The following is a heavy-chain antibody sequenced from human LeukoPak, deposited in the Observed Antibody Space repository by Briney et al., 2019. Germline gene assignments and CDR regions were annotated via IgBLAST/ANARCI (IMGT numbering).Heavy chain of an antibody. CDR2: IYYSGST. D-gene: IGHD4-17*01. V-gene: IGHV4-59*08. CDR3: ARNSPYMTTIDY. Sequence: SETLSLTCTVSGGSISSYYWSWIRQPPGKGLEWIGYIYYSGSTNYNPSLKSRVTISVDTSKNQFSLKLSSVTAADTAVYFCARNSPYMTTIDYWGQGSLVTVSS. J-gene: IGHJ4*02. CDR1: GGSISSYY.